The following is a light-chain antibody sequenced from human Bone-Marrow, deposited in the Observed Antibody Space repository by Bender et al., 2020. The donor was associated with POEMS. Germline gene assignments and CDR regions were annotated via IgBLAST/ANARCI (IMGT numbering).Light chain of an antibody. V-gene: IGLV1-40*01. J-gene: IGLJ3*02. CDR3: QSYDISLSGWV. CDR1: SSNMGAGYG. CDR2: NNE. Sequence: QSVLTQPPSVSGAPGQTVTISCTGTSSNMGAGYGVNWYQQLPGTAPKLLIYNNENRPSGVPDRISGFKSGTSASLAITGLQAEDEADYYCQSYDISLSGWVFGGGTKLTAL.